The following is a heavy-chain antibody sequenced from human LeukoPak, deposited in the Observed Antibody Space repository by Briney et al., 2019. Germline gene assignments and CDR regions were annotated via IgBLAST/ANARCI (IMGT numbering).Heavy chain of an antibody. CDR3: ASGSSGWYDY. CDR2: ISSSSSYI. J-gene: IGHJ4*02. CDR1: GFTFSSYS. V-gene: IGHV3-21*01. Sequence: GGSLRLSCEASGFTFSSYSMNWVRQAPGKGLEWVSSISSSSSYIYYADSVKGRFTISRDNAKNSLYLQMNSLRAEDTAVYYCASGSSGWYDYWGQGTLVTVSS. D-gene: IGHD6-19*01.